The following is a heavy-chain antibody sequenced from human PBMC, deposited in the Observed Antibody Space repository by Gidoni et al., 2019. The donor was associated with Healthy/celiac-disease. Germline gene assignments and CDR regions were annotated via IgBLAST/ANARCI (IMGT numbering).Heavy chain of an antibody. CDR1: GFTFSSYA. CDR2: IRGSGGST. Sequence: EVQLLESGGGLVQPGGSLRLSCAASGFTFSSYAISWVRQAPGKGLEWVSAIRGSGGSTYYADSVKGRFTISRDNSKNTLYLQMNSLRAEDTAVYYCAKSGCSGGSCYWIYYYYYGMDVWGQGTTVTVSS. V-gene: IGHV3-23*01. CDR3: AKSGCSGGSCYWIYYYYYGMDV. J-gene: IGHJ6*02. D-gene: IGHD2-15*01.